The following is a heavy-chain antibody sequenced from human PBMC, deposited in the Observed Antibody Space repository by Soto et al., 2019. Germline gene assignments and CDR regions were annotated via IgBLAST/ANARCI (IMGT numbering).Heavy chain of an antibody. CDR1: GGSINNNF. J-gene: IGHJ4*02. D-gene: IGHD5-12*01. CDR3: ARDLFGGYCLDY. Sequence: SETLSLTCTVSGGSINNNFWGWIRQPPGKGLEWIGYVYYDGHTDYNPSLESRVTIAVDTSKNQFSLRLTSVTAADTAVYYCARDLFGGYCLDYWGQGALVPVSS. CDR2: VYYDGHT. V-gene: IGHV4-59*01.